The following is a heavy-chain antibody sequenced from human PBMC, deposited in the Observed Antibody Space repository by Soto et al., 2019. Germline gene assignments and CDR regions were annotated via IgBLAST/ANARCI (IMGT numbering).Heavy chain of an antibody. J-gene: IGHJ6*02. V-gene: IGHV4-31*03. D-gene: IGHD2-2*01. CDR2: IYYSGST. CDR1: CGSISSGGYY. Sequence: LSLTCTVSCGSISSGGYYCSWIRQHPGKGLEWIGYIYYSGSTYYNPSLKSRVTISVDTSKNQFSLKLSSVTAEDTAVYYCARGRTGYCISTSCLHYGMDVWGQGTTVTVSS. CDR3: ARGRTGYCISTSCLHYGMDV.